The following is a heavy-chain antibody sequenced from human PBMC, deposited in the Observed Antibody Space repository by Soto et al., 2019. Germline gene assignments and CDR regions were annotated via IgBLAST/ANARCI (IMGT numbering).Heavy chain of an antibody. CDR3: ARQALLLINLFDL. CDR2: IYYSGST. V-gene: IGHV4-39*01. Sequence: SGAPFLPSHVSCGSINSNSFFWGWVPPPPGKGLEWIGSIYYSGSTYYNPSLKSRVTISVDTSKNQFSLKLSSVTAADTAVYYCARQALLLINLFDLWGQGTLVTVSS. J-gene: IGHJ5*02. CDR1: CGSINSNSFF. D-gene: IGHD2-15*01.